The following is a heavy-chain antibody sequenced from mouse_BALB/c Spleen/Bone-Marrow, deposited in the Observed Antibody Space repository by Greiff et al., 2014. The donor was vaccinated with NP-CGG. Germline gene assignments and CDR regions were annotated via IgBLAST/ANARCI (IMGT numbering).Heavy chain of an antibody. J-gene: IGHJ1*01. V-gene: IGHV14-3*02. CDR3: ASYRYAWYFDV. CDR1: GFNIKDTY. CDR2: IDPANGNT. D-gene: IGHD2-14*01. Sequence: VHVKQSGAELVKPGASVKLSCTASGFNIKDTYVHWVKQRPEQGLEWIGRIDPANGNTKYDPKFQGKATITADTSSNTAYLQLSSLTSEDTAVYYCASYRYAWYFDVWGAGTTVTVSS.